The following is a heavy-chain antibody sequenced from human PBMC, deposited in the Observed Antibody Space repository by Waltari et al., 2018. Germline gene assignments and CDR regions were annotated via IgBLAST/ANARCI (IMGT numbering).Heavy chain of an antibody. CDR1: GGSISSSSYY. J-gene: IGHJ3*02. CDR3: ARQTWIQLWLYAFDI. D-gene: IGHD5-18*01. Sequence: QLQLQESGPGLVKPSETLSLNCTVSGGSISSSSYYWGWIRQPPGKGLEWIGSIDYRGSTYYNPSLKSRVTRAVDTSKNPFSLKLSSVTAADTAVYYCARQTWIQLWLYAFDIWGQGTMVTVSS. CDR2: IDYRGST. V-gene: IGHV4-39*01.